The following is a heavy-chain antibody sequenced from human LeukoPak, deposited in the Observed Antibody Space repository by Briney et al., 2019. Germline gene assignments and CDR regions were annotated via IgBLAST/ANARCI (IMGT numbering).Heavy chain of an antibody. CDR2: ISGSGGST. CDR3: AKDRGYYGSGSIVDFDY. D-gene: IGHD3-10*01. V-gene: IGHV3-23*01. CDR1: GFTFSSYA. Sequence: LPGGSLRLSCAASGFTFSSYAMSWVRQAPGKGLEWVSAISGSGGSTYYADSVKGRFTISRDNSKNTLYLQMNSLRAEDTAVYDCAKDRGYYGSGSIVDFDYWGQGTLVTVSS. J-gene: IGHJ4*02.